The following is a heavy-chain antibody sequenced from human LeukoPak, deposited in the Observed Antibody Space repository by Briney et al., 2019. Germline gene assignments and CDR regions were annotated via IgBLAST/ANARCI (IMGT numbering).Heavy chain of an antibody. J-gene: IGHJ4*02. Sequence: SETLSLTCTVSGGSISTYSWSWIRQPAGKGLEGIGRVFASGTTNYNPSLKSRVTMSVDTSKNQFSLRVSSVTAADTAVYYRARLVEMATIRPLYYFDYWGQGTLVTVSS. CDR1: GGSISTYS. CDR3: ARLVEMATIRPLYYFDY. CDR2: VFASGTT. D-gene: IGHD5-24*01. V-gene: IGHV4-4*07.